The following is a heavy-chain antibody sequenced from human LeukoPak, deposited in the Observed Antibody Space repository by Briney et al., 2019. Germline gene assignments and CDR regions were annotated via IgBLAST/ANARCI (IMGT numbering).Heavy chain of an antibody. V-gene: IGHV4-59*08. CDR2: IYYSGST. CDR3: ARVLDETYYDILTGYGLLDY. Sequence: SETLSLTCTVSGGSISSYYWSWIRQPPGKGLEWIGYIYYSGSTNYNPSLKSRVTISVDTSKNQFSLKLSSVTAADTAVYYCARVLDETYYDILTGYGLLDYWGQGTLVTVSS. CDR1: GGSISSYY. D-gene: IGHD3-9*01. J-gene: IGHJ4*02.